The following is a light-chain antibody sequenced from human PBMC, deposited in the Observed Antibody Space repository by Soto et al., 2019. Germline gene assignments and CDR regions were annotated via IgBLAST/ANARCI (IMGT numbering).Light chain of an antibody. V-gene: IGKV3-20*01. CDR3: QLLT. J-gene: IGKJ4*01. CDR2: GAS. Sequence: EVVLTQSPGTLSLSPGERATLSCRASQSISSGFLAWYQQKPGQAPRLLIYGASSRATGIPDRFSGSVSGTDFTLTISGREPEDSAVYYCQLLTFGGGTKVEIK. CDR1: QSISSGF.